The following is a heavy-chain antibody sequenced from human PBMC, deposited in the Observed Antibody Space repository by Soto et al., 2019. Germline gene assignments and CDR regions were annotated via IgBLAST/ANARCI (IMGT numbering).Heavy chain of an antibody. D-gene: IGHD4-17*01. J-gene: IGHJ4*02. CDR3: ARTETTVTTFDY. CDR2: INPNSGGT. Sequence: QVQLVQSGAEVKKPGASVKVSCKASGYTFTGYYMLWVRQAPGQGLEWIGWINPNSGGTNSAQKFQGWVTMTSDPSISTAYMELSRLRSDDTAVYYCARTETTVTTFDYWGQGTLVTVSS. V-gene: IGHV1-2*04. CDR1: GYTFTGYY.